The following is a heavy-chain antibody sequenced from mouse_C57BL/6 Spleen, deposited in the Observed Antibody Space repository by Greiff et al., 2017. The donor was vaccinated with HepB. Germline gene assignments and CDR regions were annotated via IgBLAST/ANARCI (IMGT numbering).Heavy chain of an antibody. J-gene: IGHJ2*01. V-gene: IGHV1-80*01. CDR2: IYPGDGDT. D-gene: IGHD1-1*01. Sequence: VQVVESGAELVKPGASVKISCKASGYAFSSYWKNWVKQRPGKGLEWIGQIYPGDGDTNYNGKFKGKATLTADKSSSTAYMQLSSLTSEDSAVYFCARSYGSSYFDYWGQGTTLTVSS. CDR3: ARSYGSSYFDY. CDR1: GYAFSSYW.